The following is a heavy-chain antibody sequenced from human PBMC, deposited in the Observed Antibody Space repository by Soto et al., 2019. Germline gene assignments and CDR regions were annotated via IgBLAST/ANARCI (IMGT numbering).Heavy chain of an antibody. CDR1: GGSISSGAYY. D-gene: IGHD2-8*01. CDR2: IYYSGGT. J-gene: IGHJ4*02. CDR3: ARGIMVYAIPTSFDY. Sequence: QVQLQESGPGLVRPSQTLSLTCTVSGGSISSGAYYWSWIRQHPGKGLEWIGYIYYSGGTYYNPSLKSRLTTSVDTAKNQFSLKLSSVTAADTAVYYCARGIMVYAIPTSFDYWGQGTLLTVSS. V-gene: IGHV4-31*03.